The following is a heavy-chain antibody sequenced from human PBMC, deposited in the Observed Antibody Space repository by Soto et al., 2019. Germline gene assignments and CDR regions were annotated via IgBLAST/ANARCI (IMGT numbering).Heavy chain of an antibody. J-gene: IGHJ6*02. D-gene: IGHD2-2*01. CDR2: IDPSDSYT. CDR1: GYSFTSYW. CDR3: ARRCSSTSCSQPRDYYYYGMDV. V-gene: IGHV5-10-1*01. Sequence: GESLKISCKGSGYSFTSYWISWVRQMPGKGLERMGRIDPSDSYTNYSPSFQGHVTISADKSISTAYLQWSSLKASDTAMYYCARRCSSTSCSQPRDYYYYGMDVWGQGTTVTVSS.